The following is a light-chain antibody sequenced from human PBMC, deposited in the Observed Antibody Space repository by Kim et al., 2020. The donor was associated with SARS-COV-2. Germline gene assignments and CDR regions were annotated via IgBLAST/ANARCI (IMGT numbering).Light chain of an antibody. V-gene: IGLV6-57*03. CDR1: SGSIASHY. J-gene: IGLJ3*02. CDR3: QSYDNSNPWV. CDR2: EDD. Sequence: NFMLTQPHSVSESPGKTVTISCTRSSGSIASHYVQWYQQSPGSAPTTVIYEDDQRPSGVPDRFSGSIDRSSNSASLTISGLKTEDEADYYCQSYDNSNPWVFGGGTQLTVL.